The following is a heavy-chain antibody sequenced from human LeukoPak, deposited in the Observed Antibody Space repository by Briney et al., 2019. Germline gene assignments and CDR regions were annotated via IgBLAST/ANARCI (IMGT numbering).Heavy chain of an antibody. CDR2: IYSGSTT. D-gene: IGHD6-19*01. J-gene: IGHJ4*02. CDR1: GFTVSSKY. CDR3: ATIAVTGGYFDC. Sequence: GSLRLSCAASGFTVSSKYMGWVRQAPGKGLEWVSVIYSGSTTYYPDSVKGRFTISRDDSKNTLYLQMNSLRAEDTAVYYCATIAVTGGYFDCWGQGTLVAVSS. V-gene: IGHV3-66*01.